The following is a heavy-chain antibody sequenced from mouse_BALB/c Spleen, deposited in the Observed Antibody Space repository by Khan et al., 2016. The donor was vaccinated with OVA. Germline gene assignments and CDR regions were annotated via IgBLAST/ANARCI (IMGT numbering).Heavy chain of an antibody. CDR1: GFTFSTYG. V-gene: IGHV5-6*01. Sequence: EVELVESGGDLVKPGGSLKLSCAVSGFTFSTYGMSWVRQTPDMRLEWVATISTGGHYTYYPASVKGRFTISRDNAMNTLYLQMSILKSEDTAIDYGTRLDYCDNREGIAYWGQGTRVAVSA. CDR3: TRLDYCDNREGIAY. J-gene: IGHJ3*01. CDR2: ISTGGHYT. D-gene: IGHD1-1*01.